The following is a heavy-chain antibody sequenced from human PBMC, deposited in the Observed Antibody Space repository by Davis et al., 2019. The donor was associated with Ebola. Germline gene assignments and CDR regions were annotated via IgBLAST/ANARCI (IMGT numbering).Heavy chain of an antibody. CDR2: ISGSGGST. CDR3: ESNIVVVPAANRWFDP. CDR1: GFTFSSYD. J-gene: IGHJ5*02. Sequence: GESLKISCAASGFTFSSYDMHWVRQAPGKGLEWVSAISGSGGSTYYADSVKGRFTISRDNSKNTLYLQMNSLRAEDTAVYYCESNIVVVPAANRWFDPWGQGTLVTVSS. V-gene: IGHV3-23*01. D-gene: IGHD2-2*01.